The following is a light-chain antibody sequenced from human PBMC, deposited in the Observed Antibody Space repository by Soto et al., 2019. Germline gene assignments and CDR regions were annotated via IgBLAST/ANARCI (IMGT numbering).Light chain of an antibody. CDR1: QSVSSSY. V-gene: IGKV3-20*01. Sequence: EIVLTQSPGTLSLSPGERATLSCRASQSVSSSYLAWYQQKPGQAPRLLIYGASSRATGIPDRFSGSGSGTYFTLTISRPAHEAVELYYCQPCDGSPRLSCGGGTKMEI. J-gene: IGKJ4*02. CDR3: QPCDGSPRLS. CDR2: GAS.